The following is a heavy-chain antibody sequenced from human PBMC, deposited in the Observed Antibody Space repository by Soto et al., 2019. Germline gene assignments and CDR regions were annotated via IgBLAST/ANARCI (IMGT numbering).Heavy chain of an antibody. CDR1: GGSFSGYY. V-gene: IGHV4-34*01. CDR3: ARARVGAQASGTRNLYYYYGMDV. Sequence: SETLSLTCAVYGGSFSGYYWSWIRQPPGKGLEWIGEINHSGSTNYNPSLKSRVTISVDTSKNQFSLKLSSVTAADTAVYYCARARVGAQASGTRNLYYYYGMDVWGQGTTVT. D-gene: IGHD1-7*01. CDR2: INHSGST. J-gene: IGHJ6*02.